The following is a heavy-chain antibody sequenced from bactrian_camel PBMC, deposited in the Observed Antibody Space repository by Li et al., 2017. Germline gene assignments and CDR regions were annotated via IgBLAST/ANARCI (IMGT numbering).Heavy chain of an antibody. V-gene: IGHV3S55*01. J-gene: IGHJ4*01. CDR3: AAVSCPRGVVVAAYDQYEH. D-gene: IGHD7*01. CDR1: GDTVSTYC. CDR2: IGSAGST. Sequence: HVQLVESGGGSVQAGGSLRLSCAVSGDTVSTYCMGWFRQVPGKEREGVAAIGSAGSTNYADSVKGRFSISKDKAKNTLYLQMNSLQPEDTAVYSCAAVSCPRGVVVAAYDQYEHWGQGTQVTVS.